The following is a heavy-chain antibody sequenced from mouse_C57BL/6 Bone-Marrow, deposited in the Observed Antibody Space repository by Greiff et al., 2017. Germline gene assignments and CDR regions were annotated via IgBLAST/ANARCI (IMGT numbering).Heavy chain of an antibody. V-gene: IGHV1-61*01. J-gene: IGHJ3*01. CDR3: ARGGKKLPWFAY. CDR2: IYPSDSET. CDR1: GYTFTSYW. D-gene: IGHD2-1*01. Sequence: QVQLKESGAELVRPGSSVKLSCKASGYTFTSYWMDWVKQRPGQGLEWIGNIYPSDSETHYNQKFKDKDTLTVDKSSSTAYMQLSSLTSEDSAVYYCARGGKKLPWFAYWGQGTLVTVSA.